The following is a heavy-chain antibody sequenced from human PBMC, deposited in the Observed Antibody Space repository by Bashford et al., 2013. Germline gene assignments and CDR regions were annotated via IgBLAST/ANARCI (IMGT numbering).Heavy chain of an antibody. V-gene: IGHV5-51*01. CDR2: IYPDDSDT. J-gene: IGHJ4*02. D-gene: IGHD6-6*01. CDR3: ARHSSSSGDY. CDR1: GYRFTNYW. Sequence: GESLKISCQGSGYRFTNYWIAWVRQMPGKGLEWMGIIYPDDSDTTYSPSFQGQVTISVDKSINTAYLHWSRLKTSDTAMYYCARHSSSSGDYWGQGTLVTVSS.